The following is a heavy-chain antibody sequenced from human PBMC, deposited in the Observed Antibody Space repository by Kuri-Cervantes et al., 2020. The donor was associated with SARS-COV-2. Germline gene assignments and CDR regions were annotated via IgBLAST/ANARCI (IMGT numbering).Heavy chain of an antibody. J-gene: IGHJ5*02. CDR1: GFTFDDYA. CDR2: ISRNSGSI. V-gene: IGHV3-9*01. D-gene: IGHD6-6*01. CDR3: AKDIREQLVGGVGWFDP. Sequence: GGSLRLCCAASGFTFDDYAMHWARQAPGKGLEWVSGISRNSGSIGYADSVKGRFTISRDNAKNSLYLQMNSLRAEDTALYYCAKDIREQLVGGVGWFDPWGQGTLVTVSS.